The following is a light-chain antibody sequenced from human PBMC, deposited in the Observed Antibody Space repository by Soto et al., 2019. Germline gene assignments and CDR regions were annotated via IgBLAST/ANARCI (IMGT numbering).Light chain of an antibody. Sequence: SVLTQPDSVSGSPGQSITISCTGTSSDIGGHHFVSWYQQQSGKAPKLVIYEVTDRPSGVSDRFSGSKSGNTASLTISGLQPEDEADYYCSSYTSSSLYVFGTGTKVTVL. J-gene: IGLJ1*01. CDR2: EVT. V-gene: IGLV2-14*01. CDR3: SSYTSSSLYV. CDR1: SSDIGGHHF.